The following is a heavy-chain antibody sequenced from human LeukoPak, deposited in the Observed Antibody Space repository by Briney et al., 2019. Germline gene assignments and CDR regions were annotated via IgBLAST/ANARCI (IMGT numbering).Heavy chain of an antibody. J-gene: IGHJ4*02. CDR2: IYYSGST. CDR3: ARAFPSDYGDHFDY. D-gene: IGHD4-17*01. V-gene: IGHV4-39*07. CDR1: GGSISSSSYY. Sequence: SETLSLTCTVSGGSISSSSYYWGWIRQPPGKGLEWIGSIYYSGSTYYNPSLKSRVTISVDTSKNQFSLKLSSVTAADTAVYYCARAFPSDYGDHFDYWGQGTLVTVSS.